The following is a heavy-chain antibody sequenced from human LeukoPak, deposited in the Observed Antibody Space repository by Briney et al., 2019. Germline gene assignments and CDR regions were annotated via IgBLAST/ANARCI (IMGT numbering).Heavy chain of an antibody. V-gene: IGHV3-23*01. CDR2: ITGSGGST. J-gene: IGHJ3*02. Sequence: GGSLRLSCTTSGFTFSNYAMTWVRQAPGKGLEWVSAITGSGGSTYYADSVKGRFTFSRDNSMDTLYLQMNSLRAEDTAVYYCTKDLKERQVVPDAFDIWGQGTMVTVSS. CDR3: TKDLKERQVVPDAFDI. CDR1: GFTFSNYA. D-gene: IGHD2-2*01.